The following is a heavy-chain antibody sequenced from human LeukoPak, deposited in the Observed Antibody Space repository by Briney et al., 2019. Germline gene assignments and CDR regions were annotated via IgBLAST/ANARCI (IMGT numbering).Heavy chain of an antibody. CDR3: AKAMSTDHYDSRGFYRVDFDS. Sequence: PGGSLRLSCAASGFTFSTYAMSWVRQAPGKGLEWVSALTNSGGSGGVTYYADSVKGRFIISRGNSKSTLYLQLSSLRAEDTAVYYCAKAMSTDHYDSRGFYRVDFDSWGQGTLVTVSS. CDR2: LTNSGGSGGVT. CDR1: GFTFSTYA. V-gene: IGHV3-23*01. D-gene: IGHD3-22*01. J-gene: IGHJ4*02.